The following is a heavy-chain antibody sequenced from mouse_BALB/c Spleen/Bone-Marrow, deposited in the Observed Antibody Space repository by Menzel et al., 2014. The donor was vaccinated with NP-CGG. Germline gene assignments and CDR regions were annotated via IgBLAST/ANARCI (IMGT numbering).Heavy chain of an antibody. J-gene: IGHJ3*01. Sequence: VQLKESGAELVKPGASVKLSCTASGFNIKDTYMHWVKQRPEQGLEWIGRIDPANGNTKYDPKFQGKATITADTSSNTAYLQLSSLTSEDTAVYYCANYYYGSSLFAYWGQGTLVPVSA. CDR3: ANYYYGSSLFAY. D-gene: IGHD1-1*01. V-gene: IGHV14-3*02. CDR2: IDPANGNT. CDR1: GFNIKDTY.